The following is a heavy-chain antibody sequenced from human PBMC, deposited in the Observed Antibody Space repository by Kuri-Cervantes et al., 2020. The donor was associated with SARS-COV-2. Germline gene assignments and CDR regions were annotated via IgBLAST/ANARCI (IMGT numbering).Heavy chain of an antibody. CDR3: YCAPKEGFDS. D-gene: IGHD2-21*01. J-gene: IGHJ4*02. CDR1: GGTFSSYT. V-gene: IGHV1-8*02. CDR2: VKTNSGNT. Sequence: ASVKVSCKASGGTFSSYTISCVRQATGQGLEWMGMVKTNSGNTLYAQIFQGRVTMTRDTSTSTVYMELSSLTSEDTAIYYCYCAPKEGFDSWGQGTLVTVSS.